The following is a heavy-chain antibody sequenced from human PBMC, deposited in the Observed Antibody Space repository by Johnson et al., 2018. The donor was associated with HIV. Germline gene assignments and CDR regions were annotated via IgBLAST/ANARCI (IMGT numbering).Heavy chain of an antibody. CDR1: GFTFSDHY. CDR3: ARERAGNAFDI. V-gene: IGHV3-72*01. Sequence: EVQLVESGGGLVQPGGSLRLSCAASGFTFSDHYMDWVRQAPGKGLEWVGRTRNKANSYTTEYAASVKGSFTISRDDSKNSLYLQMNRLKTEDTAVYYCARERAGNAFDIWGQGTMVTVSS. CDR2: TRNKANSYTT. J-gene: IGHJ3*02.